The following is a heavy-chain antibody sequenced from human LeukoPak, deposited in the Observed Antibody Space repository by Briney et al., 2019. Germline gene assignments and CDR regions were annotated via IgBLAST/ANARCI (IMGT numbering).Heavy chain of an antibody. CDR1: GFTLSSYA. J-gene: IGHJ4*02. D-gene: IGHD3-22*01. Sequence: GGSLRLSCAASGFTLSSYAMSWVRQAPGKGLEWVSAISGSGGSTYYADSVKGRFTISRDNSKNTLYLQMNSLRAEDTAVYYCAKSITMIVVDIMGGVYFDYLGQGTLVTVSS. V-gene: IGHV3-23*01. CDR2: ISGSGGST. CDR3: AKSITMIVVDIMGGVYFDY.